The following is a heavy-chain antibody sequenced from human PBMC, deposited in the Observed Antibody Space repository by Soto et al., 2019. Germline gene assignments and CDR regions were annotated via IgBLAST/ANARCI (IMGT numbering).Heavy chain of an antibody. D-gene: IGHD1-26*01. CDR3: AKEMPAGGILGAEPLDY. CDR1: GFTFNNYA. V-gene: IGHV3-23*01. J-gene: IGHJ4*02. CDR2: VSDSGETS. Sequence: GGSLRLSCAASGFTFNNYAMTWIRQAPGKGLEWVATVSDSGETSLSADSVKGRFTISSDNSRKTLYLQMNRLRPEDTATNYCAKEMPAGGILGAEPLDYWYQGTLVTVFS.